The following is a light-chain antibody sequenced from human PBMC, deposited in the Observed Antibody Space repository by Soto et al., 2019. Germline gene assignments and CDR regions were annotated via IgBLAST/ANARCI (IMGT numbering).Light chain of an antibody. CDR2: GAS. CDR1: QSVSSN. V-gene: IGKV3-15*01. Sequence: EIVMTQSPATLSVSPGERATLSCRASQSVSSNLAWYQQKPGQAPRLPSYGASTRATGIPARFSGSGSGADFTLTISSLRSEDFAVYYCQQYNNWPPYTFGQGTKLEIK. J-gene: IGKJ2*01. CDR3: QQYNNWPPYT.